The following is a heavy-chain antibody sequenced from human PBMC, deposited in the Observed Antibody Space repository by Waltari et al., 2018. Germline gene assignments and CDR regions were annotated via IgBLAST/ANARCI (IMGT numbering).Heavy chain of an antibody. Sequence: QVPLQESGPGLVNPSETLSPTCAVSGYSLSSGYYCGWSRQPPGKGLGWIGRTYHGGGTYDNPSLKSRVTISVETSRTQFSRMLSSVTAADTAVYYCAGGGSSWYFGYWGQGTLVTVSS. J-gene: IGHJ4*02. CDR3: AGGGSSWYFGY. V-gene: IGHV4-38-2*01. CDR1: GYSLSSGYY. CDR2: TYHGGGT. D-gene: IGHD6-6*01.